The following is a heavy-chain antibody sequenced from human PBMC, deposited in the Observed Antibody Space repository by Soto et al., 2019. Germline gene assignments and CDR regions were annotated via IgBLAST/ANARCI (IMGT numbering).Heavy chain of an antibody. CDR1: GYTFTRYG. D-gene: IGHD1-1*01. Sequence: QVHLVQSGAEVKKPGASVKVSCKGSGYTFTRYGITWVRQAPGQGLEWMGWISAHNGNTDYAQRLQGRVTVTRDTSTSTAYMELRSLRSDDTAVYYFSRGRYGDYWGQGALVTVSS. CDR3: SRGRYGDY. V-gene: IGHV1-18*01. CDR2: ISAHNGNT. J-gene: IGHJ4*02.